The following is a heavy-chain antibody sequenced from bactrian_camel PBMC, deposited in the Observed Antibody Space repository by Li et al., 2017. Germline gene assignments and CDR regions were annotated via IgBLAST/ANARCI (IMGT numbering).Heavy chain of an antibody. Sequence: VQLVESGGGAVQAGGSLRLSCAASGFVFSAYSMSWVRQAPGKGVEWVSGIHSNGRSTTYADSVKGRFTISRGNAKNTVYLEMNNLQPEDSSMYYCAADPAVPGIPCDYYMNMDYWGEGTQVTVS. J-gene: IGHJ7*01. CDR1: GFVFSAYS. CDR2: IHSNGRST. D-gene: IGHD3*01. V-gene: IGHV3S40*01.